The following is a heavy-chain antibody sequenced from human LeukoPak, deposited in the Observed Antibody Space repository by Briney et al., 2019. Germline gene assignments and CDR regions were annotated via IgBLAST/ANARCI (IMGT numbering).Heavy chain of an antibody. Sequence: ASVKVSCKASGGTFSSYAISWVRQAPGQGLEWMGGIIPIFGTANYAQKFQGRVTITADESTSTAYVELSSLRSEDTAVYYCAREAENPRNIVVVPAAMSDYYYYGMDVWGQGTTVTVSS. CDR3: AREAENPRNIVVVPAAMSDYYYYGMDV. J-gene: IGHJ6*02. CDR2: IIPIFGTA. V-gene: IGHV1-69*13. D-gene: IGHD2-2*01. CDR1: GGTFSSYA.